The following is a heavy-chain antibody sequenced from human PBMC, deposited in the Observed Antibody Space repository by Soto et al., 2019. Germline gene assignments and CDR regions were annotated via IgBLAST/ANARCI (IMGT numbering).Heavy chain of an antibody. V-gene: IGHV3-23*01. Sequence: GGSLRLSCAASGFTFSSYAMSWVRQAPGKGLEWVSAISGSGGSTYYADSVKGRFTISRDNSKNTLYLQMNSLRAEDTAVYDCAKQGRYCSSTSCYAFDIWGQGTMVTVSS. CDR3: AKQGRYCSSTSCYAFDI. CDR1: GFTFSSYA. CDR2: ISGSGGST. D-gene: IGHD2-2*01. J-gene: IGHJ3*02.